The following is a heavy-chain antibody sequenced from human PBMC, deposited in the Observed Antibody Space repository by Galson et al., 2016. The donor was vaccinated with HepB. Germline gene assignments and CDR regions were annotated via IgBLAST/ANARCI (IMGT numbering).Heavy chain of an antibody. D-gene: IGHD2-15*01. CDR1: GFTSSNYH. CDR2: VSSGGDTT. Sequence: SLRLSCAASGFTSSNYHMNWVRQSQERGLEWVSFVSSGGDTTYYIDSVRGRFTVSRDNSKDTLYLQMDNLRAEDTATYYCAKDHGYCRGGSCHFDRLAWGLGTLVTVSS. CDR3: AKDHGYCRGGSCHFDRLA. J-gene: IGHJ5*02. V-gene: IGHV3-23*03.